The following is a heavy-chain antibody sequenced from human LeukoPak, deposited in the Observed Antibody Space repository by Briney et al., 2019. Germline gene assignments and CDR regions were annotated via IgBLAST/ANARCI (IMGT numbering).Heavy chain of an antibody. CDR3: ARDLDYGGRGLDS. CDR2: ISSSSSYI. CDR1: GFTFSSYS. Sequence: GGSLRLSCAASGFTFSSYSMNWVRQAPGKGLEWVSSISSSSSYIYYADSVKGRFTISRDNAKSSLSLQMNSLRAEDTAVYYCARDLDYGGRGLDSWGQGTLVIVS. V-gene: IGHV3-21*01. J-gene: IGHJ5*01. D-gene: IGHD4-23*01.